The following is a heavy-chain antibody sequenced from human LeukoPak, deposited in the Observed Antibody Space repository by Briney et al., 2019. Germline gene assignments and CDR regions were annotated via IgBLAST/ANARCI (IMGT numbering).Heavy chain of an antibody. J-gene: IGHJ4*02. Sequence: GGSLRLPCAASGFTFSSYSMNWVRQAPGKGLEWVSVITGTGASTYYADSVKGRFTISRDNSKNTVSLQMSGLRSEDTAVYYCARRSNPPGRIDHWGQGTLVTVSS. CDR3: ARRSNPPGRIDH. CDR2: ITGTGAST. V-gene: IGHV3-23*01. CDR1: GFTFSSYS. D-gene: IGHD1-14*01.